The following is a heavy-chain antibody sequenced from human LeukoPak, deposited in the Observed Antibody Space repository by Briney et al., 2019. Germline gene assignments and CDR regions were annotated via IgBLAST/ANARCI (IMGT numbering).Heavy chain of an antibody. Sequence: PGGSLRLSCAASGFTFSSYSMNWVRQAPGKGLEWVSSISSSSSYIYYADSVKGRFTISRDNAKNSLYLQMNSLRVEDTAVYYCARDQPYSNYEEVYYFDYWGQGTLVTVSS. CDR2: ISSSSSYI. V-gene: IGHV3-21*01. CDR1: GFTFSSYS. CDR3: ARDQPYSNYEEVYYFDY. J-gene: IGHJ4*02. D-gene: IGHD4-11*01.